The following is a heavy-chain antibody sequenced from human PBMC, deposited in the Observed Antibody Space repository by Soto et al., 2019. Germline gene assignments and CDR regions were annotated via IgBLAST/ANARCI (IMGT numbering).Heavy chain of an antibody. CDR3: AKDRSYYYDSSGYLF. V-gene: IGHV3-23*01. CDR2: ISGSGGST. J-gene: IGHJ4*02. Sequence: GGSLRLSCAASGFTFSSYAMSWVRQAPGKGLEWVSAISGSGGSTYYADSVKGRFTISRDNSKNTLYLQMNSLRAEDTAVYYCAKDRSYYYDSSGYLFWGQGTLVTVSS. CDR1: GFTFSSYA. D-gene: IGHD3-22*01.